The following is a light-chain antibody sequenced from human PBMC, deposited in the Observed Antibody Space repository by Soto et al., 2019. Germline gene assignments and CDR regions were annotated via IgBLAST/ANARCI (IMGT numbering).Light chain of an antibody. CDR2: SAS. Sequence: IQMTQSPSSLSASIGDRVTITCRASQGIGVRLAWFQQKPGKAPQYLIQSASILQSGVPSRFSGSGSGTEFILTINSLQPEDVAIYYCLQVYSFPRTFGQGTKVEIK. CDR3: LQVYSFPRT. V-gene: IGKV1-12*01. CDR1: QGIGVR. J-gene: IGKJ1*01.